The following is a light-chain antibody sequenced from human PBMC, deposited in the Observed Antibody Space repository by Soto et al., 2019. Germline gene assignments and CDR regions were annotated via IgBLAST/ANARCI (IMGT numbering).Light chain of an antibody. J-gene: IGKJ1*01. V-gene: IGKV3-15*01. CDR1: QSVSGN. CDR2: GAS. CDR3: QQYNNWPPA. Sequence: EIVMAQSPATLSVSPGERATLSCRASQSVSGNLAWYQQKPGQAPRLLIYGASTRATGIPARFSGSGSGTEFTLTISRLPSEDFAVYYCQQYNNWPPAFGQGTKVEIK.